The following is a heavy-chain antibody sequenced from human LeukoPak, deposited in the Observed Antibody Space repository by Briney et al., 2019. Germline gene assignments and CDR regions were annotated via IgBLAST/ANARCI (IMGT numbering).Heavy chain of an antibody. J-gene: IGHJ4*02. D-gene: IGHD3-9*01. Sequence: ASVKVSCEASGYTLTSYYMHWVRQAPGQGPEWMGVINPSGGRTTSYAQKIQGRVTMTRDTSMSTVNMELSSLRSEDTAVYYCARGTLRYFDFWGQGTLVTVSS. CDR1: GYTLTSYY. CDR2: INPSGGRT. CDR3: ARGTLRYFDF. V-gene: IGHV1-46*01.